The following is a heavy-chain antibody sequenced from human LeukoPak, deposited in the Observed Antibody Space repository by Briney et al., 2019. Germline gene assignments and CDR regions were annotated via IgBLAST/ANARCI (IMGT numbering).Heavy chain of an antibody. Sequence: PGGSLRLSCAASGFTFSSYAMSWVRQAPGKGLEWVSAISGSGGSTYYADSVKGRFTISRDNSKNTLYLQMNSLRAEDTAVYYCTTYSITIFGVAYWGRNPHFDYWGQGTLVTVSS. J-gene: IGHJ4*02. CDR2: ISGSGGST. CDR1: GFTFSSYA. D-gene: IGHD3-3*01. CDR3: TTYSITIFGVAYWGRNPHFDY. V-gene: IGHV3-23*01.